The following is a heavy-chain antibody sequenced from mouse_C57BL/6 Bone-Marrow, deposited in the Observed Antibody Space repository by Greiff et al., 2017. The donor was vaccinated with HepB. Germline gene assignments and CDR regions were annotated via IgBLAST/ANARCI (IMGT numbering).Heavy chain of an antibody. V-gene: IGHV2-9-1*01. J-gene: IGHJ4*01. Sequence: VQVVESGPGLVAPSQSLSITCTVSGFSLTSYAISWVRQPPGKGLEWLGVIWTGGGTNYNSALKYRLSISKDNSKSQVFLKMNSLQTDDTARYYCARKGTTVGYYYAMDYWGQGTSVTVSS. D-gene: IGHD1-1*01. CDR3: ARKGTTVGYYYAMDY. CDR2: IWTGGGT. CDR1: GFSLTSYA.